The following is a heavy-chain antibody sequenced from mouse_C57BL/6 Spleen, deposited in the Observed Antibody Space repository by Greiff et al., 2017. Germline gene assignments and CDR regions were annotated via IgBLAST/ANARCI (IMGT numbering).Heavy chain of an antibody. J-gene: IGHJ3*01. Sequence: QVQLQQSGAELAKPGASVTLSCKASGYTFPSYWMPWVNQRPGQGLEWIGYINPSSGYTKYNQKLKDKAPLTADKSSSTAYMQLSSLTYEDSAVYYCARSELDYDYAGFAYWGQGTLVTVSA. CDR3: ARSELDYDYAGFAY. V-gene: IGHV1-7*01. CDR2: INPSSGYT. D-gene: IGHD2-4*01. CDR1: GYTFPSYW.